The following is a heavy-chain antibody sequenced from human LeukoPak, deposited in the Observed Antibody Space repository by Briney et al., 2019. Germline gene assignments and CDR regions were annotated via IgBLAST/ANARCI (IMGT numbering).Heavy chain of an antibody. CDR2: INPNSGGT. D-gene: IGHD5-12*01. V-gene: IGHV1-2*02. J-gene: IGHJ6*02. CDR1: GYTFTGYY. CDR3: ARGHAHRGYDYNYYYYGMDV. Sequence: ASVKVSSKASGYTFTGYYMHWVRQAPGQGLEWMGWINPNSGGTNYAQKFQGRVTMTRDTSISTAYMELSSLRSEDTAVYYCARGHAHRGYDYNYYYYGMDVWGQGTTVTVSS.